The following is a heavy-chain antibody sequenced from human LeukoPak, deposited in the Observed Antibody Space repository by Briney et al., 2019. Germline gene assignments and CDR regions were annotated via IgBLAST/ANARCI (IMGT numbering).Heavy chain of an antibody. CDR1: GGSFSGYY. CDR3: AGDLYSGSYQYP. CDR2: INHSGST. Sequence: SETLSLTCAVYGGSFSGYYWSWIRQPPGKGLEWIGEINHSGSTNYNPSLKSRVTISVDTSKNQFSLKLSSVTAADTAVYYCAGDLYSGSYQYPWGQGTLVTVSS. V-gene: IGHV4-34*01. J-gene: IGHJ5*02. D-gene: IGHD6-13*01.